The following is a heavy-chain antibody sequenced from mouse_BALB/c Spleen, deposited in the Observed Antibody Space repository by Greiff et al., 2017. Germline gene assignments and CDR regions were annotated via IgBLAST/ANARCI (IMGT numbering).Heavy chain of an antibody. Sequence: DVKLVESGGGLVQPGGSLKLSCAASGFTFSSYTMSWVRQTPEKRLEWVAYISNGGGSTYYPDTVKGRFTISRDNAKNTLYLQMSSLKSEDTAMYYCARQGRLYAMDYWGQGTSVTVSS. CDR3: ARQGRLYAMDY. CDR2: ISNGGGST. D-gene: IGHD3-2*02. CDR1: GFTFSSYT. J-gene: IGHJ4*01. V-gene: IGHV5-12-2*01.